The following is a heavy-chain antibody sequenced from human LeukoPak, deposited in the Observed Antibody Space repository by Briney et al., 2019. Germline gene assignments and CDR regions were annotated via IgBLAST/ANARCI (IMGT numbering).Heavy chain of an antibody. CDR3: ARGSSPMTTADY. Sequence: TSETLSLTCAVYGGSFSGYYWSWNRQPPGKGLEWIGEINHSGSTNYNPSLKSRVTISVDTSKNQFSLKLSSVTAADTAVYYCARGSSPMTTADYWGQGTLVTVSS. V-gene: IGHV4-34*01. D-gene: IGHD4-17*01. CDR2: INHSGST. J-gene: IGHJ4*02. CDR1: GGSFSGYY.